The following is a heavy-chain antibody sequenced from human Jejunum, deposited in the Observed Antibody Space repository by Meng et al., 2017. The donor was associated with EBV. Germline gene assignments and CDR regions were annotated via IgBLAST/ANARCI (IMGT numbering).Heavy chain of an antibody. CDR3: ARYFDGWNGDRFDP. Sequence: HVKLAQAGAEVKKPWASVKVSCKVSGHTLTELSMHWVRQAPGKGLEWMGGFDFEDGETIYAQKFQGKVTMTEDTSTDTAYMELSSLRSEDTAVYYCARYFDGWNGDRFDPWGQGTLVTVSS. CDR2: FDFEDGET. CDR1: GHTLTELS. J-gene: IGHJ5*02. V-gene: IGHV1-24*01. D-gene: IGHD3-9*01.